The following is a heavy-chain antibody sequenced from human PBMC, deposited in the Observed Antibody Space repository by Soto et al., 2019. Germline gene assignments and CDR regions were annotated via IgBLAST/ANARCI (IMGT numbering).Heavy chain of an antibody. Sequence: KPSETLSLTCAVSGGSISSSNWWSWVRQPPGKGLEWIGEIYHSGSTNYNPSLKSRVTISVDKSKNQFSLKLSSVTAADTAVYYCARASVVVAATPFDYWGQGTLVTVSS. D-gene: IGHD2-15*01. CDR1: GGSISSSNW. V-gene: IGHV4-4*02. CDR3: ARASVVVAATPFDY. CDR2: IYHSGST. J-gene: IGHJ4*02.